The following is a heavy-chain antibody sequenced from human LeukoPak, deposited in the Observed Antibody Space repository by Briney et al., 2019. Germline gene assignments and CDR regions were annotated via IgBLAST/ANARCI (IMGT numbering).Heavy chain of an antibody. CDR1: GFTFSSYA. V-gene: IGHV3-23*01. CDR2: ISGSGGTT. J-gene: IGHJ4*02. D-gene: IGHD4-17*01. CDR3: AKVTRDYEAY. Sequence: GGSLRLSCAASGFTFSSYAMSWVRQTPGKGLEWVSAISGSGGTTYYADSVKGRFTISRDNSKNTLYLQTNSPRAEDTAVYYCAKVTRDYEAYWGLGTLVTVSS.